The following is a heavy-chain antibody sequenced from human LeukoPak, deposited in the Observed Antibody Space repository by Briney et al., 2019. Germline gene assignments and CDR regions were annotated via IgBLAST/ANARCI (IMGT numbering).Heavy chain of an antibody. CDR3: ARVDWMIGAFDI. CDR2: ITTSSSTI. J-gene: IGHJ3*02. CDR1: GFTFSTYS. Sequence: GGSLRLSCAASGFTFSTYSMNWVRQAPGKGLEWVSYITTSSSTISYADSVRGRFTISRDNAKNSLYLQMNSLRDEDTAVYYCARVDWMIGAFDIWGQGTMVTVSS. V-gene: IGHV3-48*02. D-gene: IGHD3-22*01.